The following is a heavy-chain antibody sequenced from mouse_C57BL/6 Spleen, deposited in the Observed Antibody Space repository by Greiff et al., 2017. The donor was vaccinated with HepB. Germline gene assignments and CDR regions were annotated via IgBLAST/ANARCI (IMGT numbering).Heavy chain of an antibody. CDR1: GFTLSDYG. V-gene: IGHV5-17*01. CDR3: ASLYLGAY. Sequence: EVKLVESGGGLVKPGGSLKLSCAASGFTLSDYGMHWVRQAPEKGLEWVAYISSGSSTIYYADTVKGRFTISRDNAKNTLFLQMTSLRSEDTAMYYCASLYLGAYWGQGTLVTVSA. CDR2: ISSGSSTI. D-gene: IGHD4-1*01. J-gene: IGHJ3*01.